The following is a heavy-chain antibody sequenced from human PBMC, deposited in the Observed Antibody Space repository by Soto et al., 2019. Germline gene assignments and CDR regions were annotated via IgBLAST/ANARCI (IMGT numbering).Heavy chain of an antibody. J-gene: IGHJ6*02. CDR1: GYTFTAYY. D-gene: IGHD3-10*01. CDR3: ARNLDYYYGPGSGNGHGF. V-gene: IGHV1-2*02. Sequence: QVQLVQSGAEVKEPGDSVRVSCEASGYTFTAYYIHWVRQAPGQGLEWMGWINTKFGDTTYAQDFQGRVSMTRDMSISTVYMEVSRLTAGDTAIYYCARNLDYYYGPGSGNGHGFWGQGTTVTVFS. CDR2: INTKFGDT.